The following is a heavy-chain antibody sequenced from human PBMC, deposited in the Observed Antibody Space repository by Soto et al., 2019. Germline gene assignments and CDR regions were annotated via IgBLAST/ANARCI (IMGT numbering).Heavy chain of an antibody. CDR2: ISAYNGNT. CDR3: ARVGLEDIVLMAYDPSFYYGMDV. D-gene: IGHD2-8*01. Sequence: ASVKVSCKASGYTFTSYGISWVRQAPGQGLEWMGWISAYNGNTDYAQKLQGRVTMTTDTSTSTAYMELRSLRSDDTAVYYCARVGLEDIVLMAYDPSFYYGMDVWGQGTTVTVSS. V-gene: IGHV1-18*04. J-gene: IGHJ6*02. CDR1: GYTFTSYG.